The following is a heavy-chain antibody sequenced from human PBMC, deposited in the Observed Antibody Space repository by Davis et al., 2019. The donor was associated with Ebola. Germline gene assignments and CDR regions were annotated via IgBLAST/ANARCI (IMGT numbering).Heavy chain of an antibody. J-gene: IGHJ6*02. CDR1: GYSFTSYW. V-gene: IGHV5-51*01. D-gene: IGHD1-14*01. Sequence: GESLKISCKGSGYSFTSYWNGWVRQMPGKGLEWMGIIYPGDSDTRYSPSFQGQVTTSADKSISTAYLQWSSLKASDTAMYYCARFRSRNYYYYGMDVWGQGTTVTVSS. CDR3: ARFRSRNYYYYGMDV. CDR2: IYPGDSDT.